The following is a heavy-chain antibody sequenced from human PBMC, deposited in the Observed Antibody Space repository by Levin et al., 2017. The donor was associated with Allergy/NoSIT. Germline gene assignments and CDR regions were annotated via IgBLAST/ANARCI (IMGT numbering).Heavy chain of an antibody. J-gene: IGHJ5*02. CDR2: ISYDGKNI. V-gene: IGHV3-30*18. CDR3: AKERVYYASGTSFDP. D-gene: IGHD3-10*01. CDR1: GFTFSNYG. Sequence: GESLKISCAASGFTFSNYGMHWVRQAPGKGLEWVAVISYDGKNIHYLDSVKGRFTISRDDSQNTIYLQMNNLRSEDTAVYYCAKERVYYASGTSFDPWGQGTLVTV.